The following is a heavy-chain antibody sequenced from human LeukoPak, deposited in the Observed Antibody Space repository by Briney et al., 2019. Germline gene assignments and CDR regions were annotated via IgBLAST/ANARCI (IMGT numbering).Heavy chain of an antibody. CDR2: IIPIFGTA. CDR1: GGTFSSYA. Sequence: SVKVSCKASGGTFSSYAISWVRQAPGQGLEWMGGIIPIFGTANYAQKFQGRVTITTDESTSTAYMELSSLRSEDSAVYYCARGHAYYDSLTGYSIYALDAWGQGTTVTVSS. D-gene: IGHD3-9*01. V-gene: IGHV1-69*05. J-gene: IGHJ6*02. CDR3: ARGHAYYDSLTGYSIYALDA.